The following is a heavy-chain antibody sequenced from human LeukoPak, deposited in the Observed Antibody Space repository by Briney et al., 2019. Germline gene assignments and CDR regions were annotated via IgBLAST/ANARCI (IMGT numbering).Heavy chain of an antibody. CDR1: GFTFSAHS. V-gene: IGHV3-21*01. CDR3: VRRAVSGEEALDFDY. Sequence: GGSLRLSCAASGFTFSAHSMNWVRQAPGKGLEWVASISSRSSYIYYGGSVKGRFTVSRDNAENSVYLQMNSLRVEDTAVYYCVRRAVSGEEALDFDYWGQGTLVTVSS. CDR2: ISSRSSYI. J-gene: IGHJ4*02. D-gene: IGHD6-19*01.